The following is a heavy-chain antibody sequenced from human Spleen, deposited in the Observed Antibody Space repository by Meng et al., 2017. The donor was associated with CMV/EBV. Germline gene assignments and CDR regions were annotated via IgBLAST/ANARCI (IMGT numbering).Heavy chain of an antibody. Sequence: GESLKISCEASGFNFDDHGMSWVRQTPGKGLEWVSGINWNGGNTGYVDSVKGRFTISRDNAKNSLYLQMNSLRAEDTAVYYCARDLVGSSSYWGQGTLVTVSS. CDR1: GFNFDDHG. CDR3: ARDLVGSSSY. D-gene: IGHD6-6*01. J-gene: IGHJ4*02. CDR2: INWNGGNT. V-gene: IGHV3-20*04.